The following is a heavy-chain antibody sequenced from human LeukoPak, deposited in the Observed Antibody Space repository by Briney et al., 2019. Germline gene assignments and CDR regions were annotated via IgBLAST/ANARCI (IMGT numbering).Heavy chain of an antibody. CDR3: AKSMDILTGYLWSLDY. CDR2: ISTSSSYI. V-gene: IGHV3-21*01. J-gene: IGHJ4*02. Sequence: GGSLRLSCAASGFTFSSYTMNWVRQAPGKGLEWVSSISTSSSYIYYADSVKGRFTISRDNAKNSLYLQMNSLRAEDTAVYYCAKSMDILTGYLWSLDYWGQGTLVTVSS. CDR1: GFTFSSYT. D-gene: IGHD3-9*01.